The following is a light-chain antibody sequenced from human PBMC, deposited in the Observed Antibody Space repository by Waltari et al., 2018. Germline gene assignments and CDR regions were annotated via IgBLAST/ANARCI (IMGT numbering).Light chain of an antibody. V-gene: IGKV4-1*01. CDR3: HQYYSTPWT. J-gene: IGKJ1*01. CDR2: WAS. CDR1: QSVLYSSSNKGY. Sequence: DIVMTQSPDSLAGSLGERATINCKSSQSVLYSSSNKGYLTCYQQKPGQPPKLLIYWASTRESGVPDRFSGSGSGTDFTLTISSLQAEDVAVYYCHQYYSTPWTFGQGTKVEIK.